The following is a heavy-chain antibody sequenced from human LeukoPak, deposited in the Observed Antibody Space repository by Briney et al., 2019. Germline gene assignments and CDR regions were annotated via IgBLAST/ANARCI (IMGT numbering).Heavy chain of an antibody. CDR1: GGSISSYY. Sequence: PSETQSLTCTVSGGSISSYYWSWLRQPPGKGLEWIGYIYYSGSTNYNPSLKSRVTISVDTSKNQFSLKLSSVTAADTAVYYCARVYDSSGYYPYYFDYWGQGTLVTVSS. J-gene: IGHJ4*02. CDR3: ARVYDSSGYYPYYFDY. D-gene: IGHD3-22*01. CDR2: IYYSGST. V-gene: IGHV4-59*01.